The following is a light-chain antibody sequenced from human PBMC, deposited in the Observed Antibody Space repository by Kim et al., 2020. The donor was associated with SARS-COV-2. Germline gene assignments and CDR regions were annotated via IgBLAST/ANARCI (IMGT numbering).Light chain of an antibody. J-gene: IGKJ2*01. V-gene: IGKV3-20*01. CDR2: GTS. CDR1: QSVASNN. Sequence: EIVLTQSPGTLSLSPGERASLSCRASQSVASNNLAWFQQKPGQAPRLLIHGTSSRVTGIPDRFSGSGSGTDFTLTISRPEPEDFAVYYCQQYDRPPYTVGQGTKLEI. CDR3: QQYDRPPYT.